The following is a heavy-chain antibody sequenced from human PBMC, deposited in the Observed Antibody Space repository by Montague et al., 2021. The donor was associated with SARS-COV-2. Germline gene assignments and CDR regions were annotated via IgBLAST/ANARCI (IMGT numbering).Heavy chain of an antibody. J-gene: IGHJ6*02. D-gene: IGHD3-10*01. CDR2: IYYNGST. V-gene: IGHV4-31*03. CDR3: ARWAALIYYYGLDV. CDR1: GATITSGRYY. Sequence: TLSLTCTVSGATITSGRYYWTWIRQPPGKGLEYIGNIYYNGSTYYNPSLKSRLTMSVDMSKNQFSLKLRSVTAADTAMYFCARWAALIYYYGLDVRGRGTTVTVSS.